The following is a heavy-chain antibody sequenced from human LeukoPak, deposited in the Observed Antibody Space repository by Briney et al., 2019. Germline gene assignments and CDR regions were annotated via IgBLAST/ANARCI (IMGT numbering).Heavy chain of an antibody. V-gene: IGHV3-23*01. Sequence: PGGSLRLSCAASGFTFSTYVMGWVRQVPGKGLEWVSIISESGASTYCAASVEGRFTICRDNYKDTLSLQMISLRAEDTAVYYCAKGKWGLTINNFDVWGQGTMVSVSS. CDR3: AKGKWGLTINNFDV. CDR2: ISESGAST. J-gene: IGHJ3*01. CDR1: GFTFSTYV. D-gene: IGHD3-9*01.